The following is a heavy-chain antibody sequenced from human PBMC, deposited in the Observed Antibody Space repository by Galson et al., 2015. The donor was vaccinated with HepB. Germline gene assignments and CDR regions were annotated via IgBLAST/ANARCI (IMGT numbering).Heavy chain of an antibody. CDR1: GYTFTSYA. CDR2: INTNTGNP. CDR3: ARVFSLEQWLVRGNWFDP. Sequence: SVKVSCKASGYTFTSYAMNWVRQAPGQGLEWMGWINTNTGNPTYAQGFTGRFVFSLDTSVSTAYLRISSLKAEDTAVYYCARVFSLEQWLVRGNWFDPWGQGTLVTVSS. D-gene: IGHD6-19*01. V-gene: IGHV7-4-1*02. J-gene: IGHJ5*02.